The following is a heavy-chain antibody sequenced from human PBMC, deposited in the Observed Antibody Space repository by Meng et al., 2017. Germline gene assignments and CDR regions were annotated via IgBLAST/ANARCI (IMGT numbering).Heavy chain of an antibody. V-gene: IGHV4-38-2*02. CDR1: GYSISSGYY. D-gene: IGHD1-26*01. J-gene: IGHJ3*02. CDR2: IYHSGST. Sequence: AETLSLTCTVSGYSISSGYYWGWIRQPPGKGLEWIGSIYHSGSTYYNPSLKSRVTISVDTSKNQFSLKLSSVTAADTAVYYCAKGTLGATTDAFDIWGQGTMATVSS. CDR3: AKGTLGATTDAFDI.